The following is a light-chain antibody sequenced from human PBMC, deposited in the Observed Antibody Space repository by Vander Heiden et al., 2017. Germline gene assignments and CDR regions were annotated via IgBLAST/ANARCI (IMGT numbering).Light chain of an antibody. Sequence: QSVLTQPPSVSGAPGQRIIISCTGRSSNIVAGYGVHWYQQLPGTAPKLLIYGNPNRPSGVPDRFSGSKSGTSASLAITGLQAEDEADYYCQSYDSSLSVVFGGGTKLTVL. CDR3: QSYDSSLSVV. J-gene: IGLJ2*01. V-gene: IGLV1-40*01. CDR1: SSNIVAGYG. CDR2: GNP.